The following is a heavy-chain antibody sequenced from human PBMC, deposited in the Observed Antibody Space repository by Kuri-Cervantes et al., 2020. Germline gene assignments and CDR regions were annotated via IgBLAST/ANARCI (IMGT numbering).Heavy chain of an antibody. Sequence: LSLTCAASGFTFSSYWMHWVRQAPGKGLVWVSRINSDGSSTSYADSVKGRFTISRDNAKNTLYLQMNSLRAEDTAVYYCARRLASGSYQRLDYWGQGTLVTVSS. D-gene: IGHD1-26*01. CDR3: ARRLASGSYQRLDY. CDR2: INSDGSST. V-gene: IGHV3-74*01. J-gene: IGHJ4*02. CDR1: GFTFSSYW.